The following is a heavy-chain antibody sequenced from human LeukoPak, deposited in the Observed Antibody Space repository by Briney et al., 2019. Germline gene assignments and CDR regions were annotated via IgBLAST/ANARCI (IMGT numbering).Heavy chain of an antibody. CDR2: INAGNGNT. CDR3: ARAYYYDSSGYDY. J-gene: IGHJ4*02. V-gene: IGHV1-3*01. CDR1: GYTFTGYY. D-gene: IGHD3-22*01. Sequence: ASVKVSCKASGYTFTGYYMHWVRQAPGQRLEWMGWINAGNGNTKYSQKFQGRVTITRDTSASTAYMELSSLRSEDTAAYYCARAYYYDSSGYDYWGQGTLVTVSS.